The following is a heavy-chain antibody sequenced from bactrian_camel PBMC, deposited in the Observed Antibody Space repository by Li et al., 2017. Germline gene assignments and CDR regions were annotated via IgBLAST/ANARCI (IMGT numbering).Heavy chain of an antibody. V-gene: IGHV3S67*01. CDR2: IDSDGSA. CDR1: GYTFNTY. CDR3: AAKLHSYGEYTY. D-gene: IGHD5*01. J-gene: IGHJ4*01. Sequence: VQLVESGGGSALAGGSVRLSCAASGYTFNTYSWFRQAPGKERVGVADIDSDGSARYADSVKGRLTISKDNAENTLYLQMNSPNAEDTGMYLCAAKLHSYGEYTYWGQGTQVTVS.